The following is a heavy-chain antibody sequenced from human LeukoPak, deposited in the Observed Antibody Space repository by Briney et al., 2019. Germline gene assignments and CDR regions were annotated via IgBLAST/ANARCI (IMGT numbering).Heavy chain of an antibody. CDR1: GFAFSSFA. J-gene: IGHJ6*03. V-gene: IGHV3-23*01. Sequence: GGSLRLSCAASGFAFSSFAMGWVRQSPGKGLEWLSTINGGGNTTSYADSVKGRFTISRDNSKNTLYLHMDSLRPDDTAIYYCTKELHVAVAVADYYYFYMDVWGRGTAVTVSS. CDR2: INGGGNTT. CDR3: TKELHVAVAVADYYYFYMDV. D-gene: IGHD6-19*01.